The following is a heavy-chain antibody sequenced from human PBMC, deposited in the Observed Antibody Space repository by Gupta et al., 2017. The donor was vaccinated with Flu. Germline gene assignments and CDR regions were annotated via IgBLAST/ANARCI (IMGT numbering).Heavy chain of an antibody. D-gene: IGHD2-8*02. CDR1: GFTFSSYG. J-gene: IGHJ4*02. CDR2: IWYDGSNK. V-gene: IGHV3-33*01. CDR3: ARAALLGFAIRGYFDY. Sequence: QVQLVESGGGVVQPGRSLRLSCAASGFTFSSYGMHWVRQAPGKGLEWVAVIWYDGSNKYYADSVKGRFTISRDNSKNTLYLQMNSLRAEDTAVYYCARAALLGFAIRGYFDYWGQGTLVTVSS.